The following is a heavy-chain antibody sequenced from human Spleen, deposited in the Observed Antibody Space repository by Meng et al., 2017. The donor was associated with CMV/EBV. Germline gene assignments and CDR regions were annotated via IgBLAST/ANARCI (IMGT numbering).Heavy chain of an antibody. J-gene: IGHJ6*02. CDR3: ARDYRDYYDSSGYWDYYYYGMDV. V-gene: IGHV3-11*04. Sequence: GGSLRLSCAASGFTFSDYYMSWIRQAPGKGLEWVSYISSSGSTIYYADSVKGRFTISRDNAKNSLYLQMNSLRAEDTAVYYCARDYRDYYDSSGYWDYYYYGMDVWGQGTTVTVSS. CDR2: ISSSGSTI. D-gene: IGHD3-22*01. CDR1: GFTFSDYY.